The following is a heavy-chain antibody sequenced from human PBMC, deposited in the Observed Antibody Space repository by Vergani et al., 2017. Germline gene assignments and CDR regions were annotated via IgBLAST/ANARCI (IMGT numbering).Heavy chain of an antibody. D-gene: IGHD4-23*01. CDR3: AKDLPSGTYGGDWLAP. V-gene: IGHV3-30*18. CDR2: ISYDGSNK. Sequence: QVQLVESGGGVVQPGKSLSLSCAASGFSFSSYGMHWVRQAPGKGLEWVAVISYDGSNKYYADSVKGRFTISRDTSKNTLYLQMNSLRAEDTAVYYCAKDLPSGTYGGDWLAPWGQGTLVTVSS. CDR1: GFSFSSYG. J-gene: IGHJ5*02.